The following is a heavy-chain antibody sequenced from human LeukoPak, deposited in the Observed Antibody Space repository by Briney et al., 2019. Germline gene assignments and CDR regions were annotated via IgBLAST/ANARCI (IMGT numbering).Heavy chain of an antibody. V-gene: IGHV3-11*04. CDR2: ISNSGSTI. D-gene: IGHD3-16*01. CDR3: ARVPGGGYADFDY. Sequence: GGSLRLSCEASGFTFIGYYMAWIRQAPGKGLEWISSISNSGSTIYYAASVKGRFTISRDNGKNSLYLQMNSLRAEDTAVYYCARVPGGGYADFDYWGQGTLVTVSS. CDR1: GFTFIGYY. J-gene: IGHJ4*02.